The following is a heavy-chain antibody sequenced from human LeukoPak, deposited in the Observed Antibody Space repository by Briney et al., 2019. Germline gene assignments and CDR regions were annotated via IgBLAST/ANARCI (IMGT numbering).Heavy chain of an antibody. Sequence: GASVKVSCKASGYTFTGYYMHWVRQAPGQGLEWMGWINPNSGGTNYAQKFQGRVTMTRDTSISTAYMELSRLRSEDTAVYYCARGYYYDSSGYPYWGQGTLVTVSS. V-gene: IGHV1-2*02. CDR2: INPNSGGT. J-gene: IGHJ4*02. CDR3: ARGYYYDSSGYPY. D-gene: IGHD3-22*01. CDR1: GYTFTGYY.